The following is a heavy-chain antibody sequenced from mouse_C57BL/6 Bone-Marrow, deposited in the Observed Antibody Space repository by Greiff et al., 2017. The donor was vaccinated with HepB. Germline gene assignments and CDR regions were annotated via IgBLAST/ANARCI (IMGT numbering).Heavy chain of an antibody. CDR1: GYTFTSYW. CDR2: IYPGNSDT. J-gene: IGHJ3*01. D-gene: IGHD2-3*01. CDR3: TSDGYSPWFAY. Sequence: SGTVLARPGASVKMSCKTSGYTFTSYWMHWVQQRPGQGLEWIGDIYPGNSDTSYNQKFKGKAKLPAVTSASTAYMELSSLTNEDSAVYYCTSDGYSPWFAYWGQGTLVTVSA. V-gene: IGHV1-5*01.